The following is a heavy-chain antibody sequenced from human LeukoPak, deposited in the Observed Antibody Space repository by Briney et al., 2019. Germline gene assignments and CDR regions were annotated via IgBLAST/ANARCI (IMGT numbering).Heavy chain of an antibody. Sequence: SETLSLTCAAYGGTLSGYYWSWIRQPPGKGLEWIGEINHSGSTKYNPSLKSRVTISVDTSKNQFSLKLNSVTAADTAVYYCARSRIGWFDPWGQGTLVTVSS. J-gene: IGHJ5*02. CDR3: ARSRIGWFDP. CDR2: INHSGST. D-gene: IGHD1-26*01. CDR1: GGTLSGYY. V-gene: IGHV4-34*01.